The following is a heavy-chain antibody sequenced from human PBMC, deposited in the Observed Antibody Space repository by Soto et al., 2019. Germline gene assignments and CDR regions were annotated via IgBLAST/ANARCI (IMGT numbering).Heavy chain of an antibody. J-gene: IGHJ6*02. CDR3: ARGAQGSDYYYYGMDV. V-gene: IGHV5-51*01. CDR1: GYSFTSYW. CDR2: IYPGDSDT. D-gene: IGHD3-10*01. Sequence: PGESLKMSCKGSGYSFTSYWIGLVRQLPGKGLEWMGLIYPGDSDTRDSLSFEGQVTIAADKSIGTAYLQWSSLKASDTAMYYCARGAQGSDYYYYGMDVWGQGTTVTVSS.